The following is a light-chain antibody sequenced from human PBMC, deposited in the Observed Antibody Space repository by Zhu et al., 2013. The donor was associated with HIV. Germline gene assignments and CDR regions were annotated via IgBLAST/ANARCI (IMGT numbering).Light chain of an antibody. CDR2: DAS. CDR3: QQYNSYWT. Sequence: DIQMTQSPSTLSASVGDRVTITCRASQSISSWLAWYQQKPGKAPKLLIYDASSLESGVPSRFSGSGSGTEFTLTISSLQPDDFATYYCQQYNSYWTFGQGPKVE. J-gene: IGKJ1*01. CDR1: QSISSW. V-gene: IGKV1-5*01.